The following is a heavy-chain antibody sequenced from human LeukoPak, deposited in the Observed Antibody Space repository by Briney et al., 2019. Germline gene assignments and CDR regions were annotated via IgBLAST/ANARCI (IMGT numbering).Heavy chain of an antibody. V-gene: IGHV3-48*01. Sequence: GGSLRLSCAASGFTFSSYSMNWVRQAPGKGLEWVSYISSSSSTIYYADSMNGRFTISRNNAKNSLYLQMNSLRAEDTAVYYCARDLNGSGSLGGQGTLVTVSS. CDR3: ARDLNGSGSL. D-gene: IGHD3-10*01. J-gene: IGHJ4*02. CDR1: GFTFSSYS. CDR2: ISSSSSTI.